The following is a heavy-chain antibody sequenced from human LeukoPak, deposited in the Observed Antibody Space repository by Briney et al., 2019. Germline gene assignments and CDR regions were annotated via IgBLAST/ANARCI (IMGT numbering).Heavy chain of an antibody. CDR1: GFTFSSYS. CDR3: AKVYSSSWYWFDP. V-gene: IGHV3-21*04. D-gene: IGHD6-13*01. CDR2: ISSSSSYI. Sequence: GGSLRLSCAASGFTFSSYSMNWVRQAPGKGLEWVSSISSSSSYIYYADSVKGRFTISRDNSKNTLYLQMNSLRAEDTAVYYCAKVYSSSWYWFDPWGQGTLVTVSS. J-gene: IGHJ5*02.